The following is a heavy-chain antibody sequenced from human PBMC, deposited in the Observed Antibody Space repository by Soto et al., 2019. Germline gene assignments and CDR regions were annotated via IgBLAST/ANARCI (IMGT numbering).Heavy chain of an antibody. CDR3: ARTERSSTSWFTARRYYYYYYYMDV. CDR2: MNPNSGNT. Sequence: ASVKVSCKASGYNFTSYDINWVRQATGQGLEWMGWMNPNSGNTGYAQKFQGRVTMTRNTSKSTAYMELSSLRSEDTAVYYCARTERSSTSWFTARRYYYYYYYMDVWGKGTTVTVSS. D-gene: IGHD2-2*02. CDR1: GYNFTSYD. V-gene: IGHV1-8*01. J-gene: IGHJ6*03.